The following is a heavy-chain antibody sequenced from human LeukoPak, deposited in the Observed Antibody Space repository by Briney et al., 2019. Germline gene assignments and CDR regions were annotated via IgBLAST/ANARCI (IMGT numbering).Heavy chain of an antibody. CDR3: ARLGILTGYVDY. V-gene: IGHV6-1*01. CDR2: TYFRSKSYN. J-gene: IGHJ4*02. Sequence: SQTLSLTCAISGDSVSNNSAAWNWIRQSPSRGLEWLGRTYFRSKSYNEYVVSVKRRIITNSDTSKNQFSLKLSSVTAADTAVYYCARLGILTGYVDYWGQGTLVTVSS. CDR1: GDSVSNNSAA. D-gene: IGHD3-9*01.